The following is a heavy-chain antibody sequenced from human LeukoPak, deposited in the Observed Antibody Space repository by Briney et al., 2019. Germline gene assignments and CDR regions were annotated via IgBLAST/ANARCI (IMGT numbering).Heavy chain of an antibody. Sequence: GGSLRLSCAASGFTFSSYWMSWVRQAPGKGLEWVGNIKQDGSQKYYVDSVKGRFTISRDNARNSLDLQMNSLSADDTAVYYCTSQRTTGAHDYWGQGTLVTVSS. CDR1: GFTFSSYW. CDR3: TSQRTTGAHDY. D-gene: IGHD1-1*01. V-gene: IGHV3-7*01. J-gene: IGHJ4*02. CDR2: IKQDGSQK.